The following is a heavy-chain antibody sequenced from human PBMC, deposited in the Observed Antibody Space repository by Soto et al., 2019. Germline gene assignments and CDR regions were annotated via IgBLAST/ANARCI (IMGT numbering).Heavy chain of an antibody. D-gene: IGHD4-17*01. CDR2: IIPIFGTA. V-gene: IGHV1-69*01. Sequence: QVQLVQSGAEVKKPGSSVKVSCKASGGTFSSYAISWVRQAPGQGLEWMGGIIPIFGTANYAQKFQDRVTITADESTSTAYMELSSLRSEDTAVYYCARDPVFYGADEHFDYWGQGTLVTVSS. J-gene: IGHJ4*02. CDR3: ARDPVFYGADEHFDY. CDR1: GGTFSSYA.